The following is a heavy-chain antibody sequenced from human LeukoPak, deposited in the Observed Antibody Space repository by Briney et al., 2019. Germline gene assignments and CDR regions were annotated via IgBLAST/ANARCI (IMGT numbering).Heavy chain of an antibody. J-gene: IGHJ4*02. D-gene: IGHD5-12*01. V-gene: IGHV3-53*01. Sequence: PGGSLRLSCAASGFTASTHYMNWVRQAPGKGLEWVSVIDTADKTYYADSVKGRFTISRDNSNNTVLLQLNSVRAEDTAVYYCERRGGYSGNDLGGGIEGYFDYWGQGTVVTVSS. CDR2: IDTADKT. CDR3: ERRGGYSGNDLGGGIEGYFDY. CDR1: GFTASTHY.